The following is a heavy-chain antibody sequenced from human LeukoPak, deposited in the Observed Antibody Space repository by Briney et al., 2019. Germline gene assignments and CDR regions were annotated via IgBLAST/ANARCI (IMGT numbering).Heavy chain of an antibody. CDR1: GYTFTCYY. CDR2: INPNSGGT. J-gene: IGHJ4*02. CDR3: ATGGVSSSSSFDY. Sequence: ASVKVSCKASGYTFTCYYMHWVRQAPGQGLEWMGWINPNSGGTNYAQKFQGRVTMTRDTSISTAYMELSRLRSDDTAVYYCATGGVSSSSSFDYWGQGTLVTVSS. D-gene: IGHD6-6*01. V-gene: IGHV1-2*02.